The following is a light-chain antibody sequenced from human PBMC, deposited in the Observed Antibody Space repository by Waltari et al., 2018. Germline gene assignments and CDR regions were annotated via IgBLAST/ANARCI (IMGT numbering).Light chain of an antibody. CDR3: QVWDSSTAV. Sequence: SYELTQPLSVSVALGQPARITCGGNNLGSKNVHWYQQKPGQAPVLVIYRDSNRPSGIPERFSGSNSGNTATLTISRAQAGDEADYYCQVWDSSTAVFGGGTKLTVL. CDR1: NLGSKN. J-gene: IGLJ2*01. V-gene: IGLV3-9*01. CDR2: RDS.